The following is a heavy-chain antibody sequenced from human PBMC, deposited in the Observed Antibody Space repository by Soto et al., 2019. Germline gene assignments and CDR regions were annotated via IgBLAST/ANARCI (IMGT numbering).Heavy chain of an antibody. D-gene: IGHD2-15*01. CDR3: ARDDCSGGSCYSADY. CDR1: GFTFSSYW. J-gene: IGHJ4*02. V-gene: IGHV3-74*01. CDR2: INSDGSST. Sequence: GGSLRLSCAASGFTFSSYWMHWVRQAPGKGLVWVSRINSDGSSTSYADSVKGRFTISRDNAKNTLYLQMNSLRAEDTAVYYCARDDCSGGSCYSADYWGQGTLVTVSS.